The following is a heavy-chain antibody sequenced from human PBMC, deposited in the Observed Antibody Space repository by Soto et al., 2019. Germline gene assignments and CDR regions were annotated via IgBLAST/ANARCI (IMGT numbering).Heavy chain of an antibody. CDR3: ARVVILVPTASTDYYYHMNV. CDR2: IIPIVGTG. CDR1: GGTFSNYA. Sequence: QVQLVQSGAEVRKPGSSVTVSCKASGGTFSNYAISWVRQAPGQGREWMGGIIPIVGTGSYAQKFQGSVPITADEATTTAYLELSSLRFEDTAVYYCARVVILVPTASTDYYYHMNVWGPGTAVTISS. V-gene: IGHV1-69*01. J-gene: IGHJ6*02. D-gene: IGHD2-2*01.